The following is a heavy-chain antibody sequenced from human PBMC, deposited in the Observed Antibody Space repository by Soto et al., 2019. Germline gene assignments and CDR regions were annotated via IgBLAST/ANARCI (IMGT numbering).Heavy chain of an antibody. CDR1: GFSLTSPGMC. CDR3: AGAIRGPRSFNGLHV. CDR2: IERDDDDK. V-gene: IGHV2-70*13. D-gene: IGHD2-2*02. Sequence: SCPTLVNPTETLTLTCTFSGFSLTSPGMCVSWIRQPPGKALEWLALIERDDDDKYYSTSLKTGLTISRDTRKNQVVLTMANTAPADTATYYGAGAIRGPRSFNGLHVWGQGTT. J-gene: IGHJ6*01.